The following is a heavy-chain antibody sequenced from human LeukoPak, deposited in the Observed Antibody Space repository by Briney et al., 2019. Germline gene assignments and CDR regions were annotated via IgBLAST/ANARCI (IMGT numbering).Heavy chain of an antibody. D-gene: IGHD2-2*01. Sequence: ASVTVSCKASGYTFTSYDINWVRQATGQGLEWMGWMNPNSGNTGYAQKFQGRVTMTRNTSISTAYMELSSLRSEDTAVYYCARDLYCSSTSCYAGNNWFDPWGQGTLVTVSS. CDR3: ARDLYCSSTSCYAGNNWFDP. CDR2: MNPNSGNT. CDR1: GYTFTSYD. J-gene: IGHJ5*02. V-gene: IGHV1-8*01.